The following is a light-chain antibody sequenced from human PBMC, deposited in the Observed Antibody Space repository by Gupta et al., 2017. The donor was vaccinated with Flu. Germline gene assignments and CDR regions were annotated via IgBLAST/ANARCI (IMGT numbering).Light chain of an antibody. CDR3: GAWDGSLSTDV. CDR1: SSNIGNTY. J-gene: IGLJ1*01. V-gene: IGLV1-51*02. Sequence: QSVSTTPPSISAAPGQSVTTSCSGSSSNIGNTYVSWYQQLPGTAPKLLIYENNKRPSGIPDRFSGSKSGTSAALGITGLQTGDEADYYCGAWDGSLSTDVFGTGTKVTVL. CDR2: ENN.